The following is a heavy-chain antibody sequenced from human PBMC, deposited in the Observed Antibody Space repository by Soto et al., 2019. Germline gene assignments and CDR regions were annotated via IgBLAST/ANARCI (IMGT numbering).Heavy chain of an antibody. D-gene: IGHD3-16*01. V-gene: IGHV1-3*01. CDR3: VRVGGGGGYFDY. CDR2: INAGNGNT. Sequence: ASVKVSCKASGYTFTSYAMHWVRQAPGQRLEWMGWINAGNGNTKYSQKFQGRVTITRDTSASTAYMELSSLRSEDTAVYYCVRVGGGGGYFDYWGQGTLVTVSS. J-gene: IGHJ4*02. CDR1: GYTFTSYA.